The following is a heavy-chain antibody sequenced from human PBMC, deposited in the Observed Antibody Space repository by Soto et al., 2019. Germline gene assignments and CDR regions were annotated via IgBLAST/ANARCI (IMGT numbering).Heavy chain of an antibody. J-gene: IGHJ4*02. D-gene: IGHD6-19*01. CDR1: GGSFSGYY. CDR3: ARPAYSSGWFEVRYVDY. V-gene: IGHV4-34*01. Sequence: QVQLQQWGAGLLKPSETLSLTCAVYGGSFSGYYWSWIRQPPGKGLEWIGEINHSGSTNYNPSLKSRVIISVDTSKNHSPLKLSSVTAADTAVYYCARPAYSSGWFEVRYVDYWGQGTLVTVSS. CDR2: INHSGST.